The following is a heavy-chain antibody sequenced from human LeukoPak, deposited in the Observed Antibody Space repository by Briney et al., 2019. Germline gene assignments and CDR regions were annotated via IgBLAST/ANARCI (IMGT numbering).Heavy chain of an antibody. CDR2: IHYTGAT. J-gene: IGHJ2*01. V-gene: IGHV4-34*01. Sequence: SETLSLTCAVYGGSFRGYYWSWIRQPPGKGLEWIGEIHYTGATNYKPSLKSRVTISGDPSKNQVPLRVSSVTAADTAVYYCARGVLGPYYFDLWGRGTLDTVSS. CDR3: ARGVLGPYYFDL. D-gene: IGHD7-27*01. CDR1: GGSFRGYY.